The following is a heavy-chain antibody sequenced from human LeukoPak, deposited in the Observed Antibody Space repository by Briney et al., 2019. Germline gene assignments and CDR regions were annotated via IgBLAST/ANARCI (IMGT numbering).Heavy chain of an antibody. CDR1: GFTFSSYA. CDR3: AKGPIAVAGSSYFDY. Sequence: GSSLRLSCRASGFTFSSYAMNWVRQSPGKGREWVAVISGSGGSTYYADSVKGRFTISRDNSKNTLYLQMNSLRAEDTAVYYCAKGPIAVAGSSYFDYWGQGTLVTVSS. V-gene: IGHV3-23*01. CDR2: ISGSGGST. D-gene: IGHD6-19*01. J-gene: IGHJ4*02.